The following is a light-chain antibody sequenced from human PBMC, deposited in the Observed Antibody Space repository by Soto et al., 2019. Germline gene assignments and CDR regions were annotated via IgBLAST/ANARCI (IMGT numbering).Light chain of an antibody. CDR2: EGS. J-gene: IGLJ1*01. CDR3: CSYAGSTPYV. Sequence: QSSLTQPASVSVSPGQSITISCTGTSSDVGSYNLVSLYQQHPGKAPKLMIYEGSKRPSGVSNRFSGSKSGNTASLTISGLQAEDEADYYCCSYAGSTPYVFGTGTKVTAL. CDR1: SSDVGSYNL. V-gene: IGLV2-23*01.